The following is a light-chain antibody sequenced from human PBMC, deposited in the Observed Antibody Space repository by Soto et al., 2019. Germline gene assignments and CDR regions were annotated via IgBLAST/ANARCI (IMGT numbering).Light chain of an antibody. CDR2: ATD. CDR1: QTITNY. Sequence: DIQMTQSPSSLSASVGDRVTITCRASQTITNYLNWYQQQSGKAPKLLIYATDTLQSGVPSRFSGSGSGTDYTLTISSLQPEDFATYYCQQSYNTPKTVGQATKVDIK. J-gene: IGKJ1*01. V-gene: IGKV1-39*01. CDR3: QQSYNTPKT.